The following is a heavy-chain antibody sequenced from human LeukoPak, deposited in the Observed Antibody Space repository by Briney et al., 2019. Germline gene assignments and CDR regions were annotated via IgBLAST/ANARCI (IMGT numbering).Heavy chain of an antibody. CDR3: SRRGYGDYNNWFDP. D-gene: IGHD4-17*01. CDR1: GFTFSSFA. Sequence: GGSLRLSCAASGFTFSSFAMHWVRQAPGKGLEWVADIWYNGSNKYYAESVKGRFTISRDNSKNTLYLQMNSLRAEDTAVYYCSRRGYGDYNNWFDPWGQGTLVIVSS. CDR2: IWYNGSNK. J-gene: IGHJ5*02. V-gene: IGHV3-33*01.